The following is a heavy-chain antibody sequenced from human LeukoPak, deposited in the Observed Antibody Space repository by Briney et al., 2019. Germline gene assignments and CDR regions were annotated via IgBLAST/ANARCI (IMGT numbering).Heavy chain of an antibody. CDR2: IYHSGST. J-gene: IGHJ4*02. CDR3: ARFRGGSSAASYYFDY. V-gene: IGHV4-30-2*01. CDR1: GGSISSGGYY. Sequence: SQTLSLTCSVSGGSISSGGYYWSWIRQPPGKGLEWIGYIYHSGSTYYNPSLKSRVTISVDRSKNQFSLKLSSVTAADTAVYYCARFRGGSSAASYYFDYWGQGTLVTVSS. D-gene: IGHD1-26*01.